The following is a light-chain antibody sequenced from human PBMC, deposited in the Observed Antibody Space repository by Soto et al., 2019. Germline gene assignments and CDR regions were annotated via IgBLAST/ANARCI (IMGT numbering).Light chain of an antibody. CDR3: QQFNSYPRAFT. CDR2: DAS. CDR1: QGISSA. Sequence: AIQLTQSPSSLSASVGDRVTITCRASQGISSALAWYQQKPGKAPKLLIYDASSLESGVPSRFSGSGSGTDFTLTISSLQPEDFATYNCQQFNSYPRAFTFGPGTKVDIK. J-gene: IGKJ3*01. V-gene: IGKV1-13*02.